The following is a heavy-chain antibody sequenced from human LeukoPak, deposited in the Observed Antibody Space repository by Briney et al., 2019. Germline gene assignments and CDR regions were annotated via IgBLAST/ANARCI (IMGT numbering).Heavy chain of an antibody. V-gene: IGHV4-39*01. CDR1: GGSISSSSCY. J-gene: IGHJ5*02. CDR3: ARHSTIVTERWFDP. CDR2: IYYSGSI. Sequence: QPSETLSLTCPVSGGSISSSSCYWGWIRQPPGKGLEWIGSIYYSGSIYYNPSLKSRVTISVDTSNNQFSLKLSSVTAADTAMYYCARHSTIVTERWFDPWGQGTLVTVSS. D-gene: IGHD2-21*01.